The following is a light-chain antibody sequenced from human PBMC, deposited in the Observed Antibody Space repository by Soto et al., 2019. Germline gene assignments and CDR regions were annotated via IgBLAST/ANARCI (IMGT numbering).Light chain of an antibody. V-gene: IGKV3-20*01. CDR1: QTVRNNY. J-gene: IGKJ4*01. CDR3: QQFSRYPLT. CDR2: DAS. Sequence: FVLTQSPAPLSLSPGERATLSCSASQTVRNNYLAWYQQKPGQAPRLLIYDASSRATGIPDRFSGGGSGTDFTLTISRLEPEDFAVYYCQQFSRYPLTFGGGTKVDI.